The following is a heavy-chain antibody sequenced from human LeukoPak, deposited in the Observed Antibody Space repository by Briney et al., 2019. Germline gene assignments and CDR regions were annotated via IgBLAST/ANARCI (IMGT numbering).Heavy chain of an antibody. CDR3: ANCQDKRLLPGPTDY. V-gene: IGHV3-23*01. CDR1: GFTFSSYA. Sequence: GGSLRLSCAASGFTFSSYAMHWVRQAPGKGLEWVSAISGSGGSTYYADSVKGRFTISRDNSKNTLYLQMNSLRAEDTAVYYCANCQDKRLLPGPTDYWGQGTLVTVSS. D-gene: IGHD2-15*01. J-gene: IGHJ4*02. CDR2: ISGSGGST.